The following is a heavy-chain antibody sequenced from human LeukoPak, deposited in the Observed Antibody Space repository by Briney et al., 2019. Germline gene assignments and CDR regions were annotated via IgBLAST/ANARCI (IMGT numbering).Heavy chain of an antibody. CDR2: ISSDGSNK. D-gene: IGHD2-2*01. CDR3: ARETRGGWFDP. V-gene: IGHV3-30*14. J-gene: IGHJ5*02. CDR1: GFSFSSYS. Sequence: GGSLRLSCAVSGFSFSSYSMHWVRQAPGKGLEWAAVISSDGSNKYYADSVKGRFTISRDNSKNTLYLQMNSLRAEDTAVYYCARETRGGWFDPWGQGTLVTVSS.